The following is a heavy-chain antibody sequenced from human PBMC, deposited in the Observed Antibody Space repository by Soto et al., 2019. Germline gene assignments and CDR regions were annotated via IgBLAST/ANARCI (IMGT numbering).Heavy chain of an antibody. J-gene: IGHJ2*01. CDR2: ISFSDGGT. Sequence: ASSGFTFSSYAMTWVRQAPGKGLEWVSSISFSDGGTYYADSVKGRLTISRDNSKNTLFLQMNSLRVEDTAVYYCVKDDRILGRRYFDLCGRGTLVTVSS. D-gene: IGHD2-15*01. CDR1: GFTFSSYA. CDR3: VKDDRILGRRYFDL. V-gene: IGHV3-23*01.